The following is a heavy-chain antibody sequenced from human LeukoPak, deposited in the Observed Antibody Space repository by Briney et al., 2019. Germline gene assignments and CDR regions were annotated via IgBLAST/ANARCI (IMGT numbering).Heavy chain of an antibody. CDR1: GFTFSSYG. CDR3: ARDMNNRGAFDI. J-gene: IGHJ3*02. Sequence: GGSLRLSCAASGFTFSSYGIHWVRQAPGKGLEWVAVISYDGTNKYYADSVKGRITISRDNSENTLYLQMSSLRAEDTAVYYCARDMNNRGAFDIWDQGTMVTVSS. D-gene: IGHD1/OR15-1a*01. CDR2: ISYDGTNK. V-gene: IGHV3-30*03.